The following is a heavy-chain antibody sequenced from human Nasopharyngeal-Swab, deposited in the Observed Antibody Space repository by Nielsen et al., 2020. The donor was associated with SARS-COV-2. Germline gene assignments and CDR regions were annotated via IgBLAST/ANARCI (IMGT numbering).Heavy chain of an antibody. V-gene: IGHV3-23*01. D-gene: IGHD6-13*01. CDR2: ITSSGDRT. CDR1: GFTFSNYA. J-gene: IGHJ4*02. CDR3: AKDSQKGGGSSCYY. Sequence: GGPLRLPCAASGFTFSNYAMSWVRQAPGKGLEWVSSITSSGDRTSNADSAKGRFTISRDNSKNTLYLQMNSLRAEDTAVYYCAKDSQKGGGSSCYYWGQGTLVTVSS.